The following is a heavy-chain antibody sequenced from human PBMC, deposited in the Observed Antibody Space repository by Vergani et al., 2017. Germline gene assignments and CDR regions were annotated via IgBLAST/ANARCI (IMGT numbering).Heavy chain of an antibody. D-gene: IGHD3-10*01. J-gene: IGHJ4*02. V-gene: IGHV1-69*11. CDR3: AGDIWFAPGEAVDY. CDR1: GGTFSSYA. Sequence: QVQLVQSGAEVKKPGSSVKVSCKASGGTFSSYAISWVRQAPGQGLEWMGRIIPILGTANYAQKFQGRVTITADESTSTAYMELSSLRSEDTAVYYCAGDIWFAPGEAVDYWGQGTLVTVSS. CDR2: IIPILGTA.